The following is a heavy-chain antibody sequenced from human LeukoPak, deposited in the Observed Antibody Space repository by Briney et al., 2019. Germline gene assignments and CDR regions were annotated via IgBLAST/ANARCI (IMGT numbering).Heavy chain of an antibody. CDR3: ARDRTYYYDSSGYDAFDI. Sequence: SETLSLTCTVSGGSISSYYWSWIRQPAGKGLEWIGRIYTSGSTNYTPSLKSRVTMSVDTSKNQFSLKLSSVTAADTAVYYCARDRTYYYDSSGYDAFDIWGQGTMVTVSS. CDR2: IYTSGST. D-gene: IGHD3-22*01. J-gene: IGHJ3*02. V-gene: IGHV4-4*07. CDR1: GGSISSYY.